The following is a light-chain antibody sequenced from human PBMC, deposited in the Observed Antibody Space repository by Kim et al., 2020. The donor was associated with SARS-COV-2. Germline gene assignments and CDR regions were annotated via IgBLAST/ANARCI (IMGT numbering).Light chain of an antibody. CDR3: LLYYGGVWV. V-gene: IGLV7-43*01. Sequence: PGGTVTLTCASNTGAGTSGYYPNWFQLKPGQAPRSMIHTASGRHSWTPARFSGSLLGGKAALTLSGVQPEDEAEYYCLLYYGGVWVFGGGTKLTVL. CDR1: TGAGTSGYY. J-gene: IGLJ3*02. CDR2: TAS.